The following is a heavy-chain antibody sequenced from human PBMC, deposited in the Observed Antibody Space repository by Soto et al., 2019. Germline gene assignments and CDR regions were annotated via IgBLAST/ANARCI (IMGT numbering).Heavy chain of an antibody. CDR1: GFTFSSYA. J-gene: IGHJ4*02. V-gene: IGHV3-23*01. D-gene: IGHD6-13*01. CDR2: ISGSGGST. Sequence: PGGSLRLSCAASGFTFSSYAMSWVRQAPGKGLEWVSAISGSGGSTYYADSVKGRFTISRDNSKNTLYLQMNSLRAEDTAVYYCAKHSRYSSSWYYFDYWGQGTLVTVSS. CDR3: AKHSRYSSSWYYFDY.